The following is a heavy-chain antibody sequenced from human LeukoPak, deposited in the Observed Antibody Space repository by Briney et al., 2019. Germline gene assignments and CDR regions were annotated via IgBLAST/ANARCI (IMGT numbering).Heavy chain of an antibody. V-gene: IGHV4-34*01. Sequence: PSETLSLTCTVSGGSISSYYWGWIRQPPGKGLEWIGEINHSGSTNYNPSLKSGVTISVDSSKNQFPLKLSSVTAAGTAVYYWARTAQSGYYSGRKFVAFDTCGQGTMGTVSS. J-gene: IGHJ3*02. CDR1: GGSISSYY. CDR2: INHSGST. D-gene: IGHD3-22*01. CDR3: ARTAQSGYYSGRKFVAFDT.